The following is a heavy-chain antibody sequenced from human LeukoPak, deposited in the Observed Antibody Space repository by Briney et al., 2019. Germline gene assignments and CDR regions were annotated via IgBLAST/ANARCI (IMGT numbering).Heavy chain of an antibody. CDR3: ARAPLYCSGGSCYSGHFWFDP. V-gene: IGHV3-9*01. D-gene: IGHD2-15*01. CDR1: GSTFDDYA. Sequence: GRSLRLSCAASGSTFDDYAMHWVRQAPGKGLGWVSGISWNSGSIGYADSVKGRFTISRDNAKNSLYLQMNSLRAEDTALYYCARAPLYCSGGSCYSGHFWFDPWGQGTLVTVSS. CDR2: ISWNSGSI. J-gene: IGHJ5*02.